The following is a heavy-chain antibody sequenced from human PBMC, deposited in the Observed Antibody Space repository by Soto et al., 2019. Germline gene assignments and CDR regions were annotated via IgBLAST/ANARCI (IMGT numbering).Heavy chain of an antibody. Sequence: EVQRVESGGGLVQPGGSLRLSCAASGFIVSTNHVNWVRQAPGKGLEWVSVIISGGDTFYADSVKGRFTISRDNSKNTMKPHMNSPSAEVPVMYYCAKVIVLGVSAADYWGQGTLVTVSS. CDR3: AKVIVLGVSAADY. V-gene: IGHV3-66*01. D-gene: IGHD2-8*01. CDR1: GFIVSTNH. CDR2: IISGGDT. J-gene: IGHJ4*02.